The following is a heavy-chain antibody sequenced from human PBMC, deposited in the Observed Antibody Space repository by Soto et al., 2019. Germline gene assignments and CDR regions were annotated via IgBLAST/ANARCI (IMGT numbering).Heavy chain of an antibody. D-gene: IGHD2-8*01. J-gene: IGHJ4*02. Sequence: WASVKVSCKASGYTFTAYYMYWVRQAPGQGLEWVGRINPKTGDTNYAPEFQGRVTMTRDTSISTAYMELSSLGSDDTAFYYCATLTQPPNGIDYWGPGTLVTLSS. CDR2: INPKTGDT. CDR3: ATLTQPPNGIDY. V-gene: IGHV1-2*06. CDR1: GYTFTAYY.